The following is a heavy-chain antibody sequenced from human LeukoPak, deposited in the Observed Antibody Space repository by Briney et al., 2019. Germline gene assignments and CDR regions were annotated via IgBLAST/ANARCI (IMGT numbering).Heavy chain of an antibody. V-gene: IGHV3-7*01. CDR2: IKQDGGET. CDR3: AREDHSNYNY. J-gene: IGHJ4*02. D-gene: IGHD4-11*01. CDR1: GFTFSSYA. Sequence: GGSLRLSCAASGFTFSSYAMSWVRQAPGKGLEWVANIKQDGGETFYVDSVKGRFTISRDNAKNSLYLQMNSLRAEDTAVYYCAREDHSNYNYWGQGTLVTVSS.